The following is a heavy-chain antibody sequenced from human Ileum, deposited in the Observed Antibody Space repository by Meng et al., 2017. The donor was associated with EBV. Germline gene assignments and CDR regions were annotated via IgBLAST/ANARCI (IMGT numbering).Heavy chain of an antibody. CDR1: GASISSTPYY. D-gene: IGHD6-13*01. J-gene: IGHJ1*01. V-gene: IGHV4-39*07. CDR2: IFNSGST. Sequence: QALRQESGPGLVTPSETLSLTCTVSGASISSTPYYWGWIRQPPGKGLEWIGNIFNSGSTSYSPSLKSRVTISVDTSKNQFSLKLSSVTAADTAVYYCARDYSSSWYSGGFFKYWGQGILVTVSS. CDR3: ARDYSSSWYSGGFFKY.